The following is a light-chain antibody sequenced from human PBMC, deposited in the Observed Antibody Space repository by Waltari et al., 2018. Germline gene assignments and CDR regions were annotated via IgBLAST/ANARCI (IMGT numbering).Light chain of an antibody. CDR2: GAS. J-gene: IGKJ2*03. CDR3: QQYNSWPPS. Sequence: IQMTQSPSSLSASVGDRVSISCRASQGIDTDLTWFQQKPGKAPKSLIYGASILQSGVPSKFSGSGSGTDFTLTISSLQPGDSATYYCQQYNSWPPSFGQGDPPGDQT. CDR1: QGIDTD. V-gene: IGKV1-16*02.